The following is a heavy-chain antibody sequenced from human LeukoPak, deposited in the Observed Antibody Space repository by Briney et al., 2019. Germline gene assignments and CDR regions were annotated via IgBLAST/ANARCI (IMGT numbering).Heavy chain of an antibody. Sequence: GASVKVSCKASGYTFTSYYMHWVRQAPGQGLKWMGIINPSGGSTSYAQKFQGRVTMTRDTSTSTVYMELSSLRSEDTAVYYCARPIELPAAMRDDDYYYYYGMDVWGQGTTVTVSS. CDR1: GYTFTSYY. D-gene: IGHD2-2*01. CDR3: ARPIELPAAMRDDDYYYYYGMDV. J-gene: IGHJ6*02. V-gene: IGHV1-46*01. CDR2: INPSGGST.